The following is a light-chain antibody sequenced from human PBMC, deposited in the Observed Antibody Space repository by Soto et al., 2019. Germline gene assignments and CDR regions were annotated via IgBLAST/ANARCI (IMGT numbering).Light chain of an antibody. J-gene: IGKJ1*01. V-gene: IGKV3-11*01. CDR2: DSS. CDR3: PQRSNWPRT. CDR1: QSVSSY. Sequence: EIVLTQSPATLSLSPGERATLSCRASQSVSSYLAWYQQKPGQAPRLLIYDSSNRAAGIPARFSGSGSGTDFTLTISSLDPEDFAVYYCPQRSNWPRTFGQGTKVEIK.